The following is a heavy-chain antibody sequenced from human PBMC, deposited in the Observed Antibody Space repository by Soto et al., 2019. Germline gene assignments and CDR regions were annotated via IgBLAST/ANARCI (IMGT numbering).Heavy chain of an antibody. CDR3: ARLGAYFQALDS. Sequence: QVQLQESGPGLVKPSETLSLTCSVSGGSLSPNYWSWIRQPPGKGLEWIGYIYFAGTTTYNPSLKSRVTRSLDASKNQFSLRVTSVTAADTGVYYCARLGAYFQALDSWGQGTLVTVSS. CDR1: GGSLSPNY. J-gene: IGHJ4*02. D-gene: IGHD3-16*01. V-gene: IGHV4-59*08. CDR2: IYFAGTT.